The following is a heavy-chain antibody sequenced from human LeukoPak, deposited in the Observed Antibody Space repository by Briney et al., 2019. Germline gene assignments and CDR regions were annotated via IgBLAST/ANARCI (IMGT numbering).Heavy chain of an antibody. D-gene: IGHD3-16*02. CDR1: GGSISSYY. V-gene: IGHV4-59*01. Sequence: SSETLSLTCTVSGGSISSYYWSWIRQPPGKGLEWIGYIYYSGSTNYNPSLKSRVTISVDTSKNQFSLKLSSVTAADTAVYYCARGVQGYDYVWGSYRFDYWGQGTLVTVSS. CDR2: IYYSGST. CDR3: ARGVQGYDYVWGSYRFDY. J-gene: IGHJ4*02.